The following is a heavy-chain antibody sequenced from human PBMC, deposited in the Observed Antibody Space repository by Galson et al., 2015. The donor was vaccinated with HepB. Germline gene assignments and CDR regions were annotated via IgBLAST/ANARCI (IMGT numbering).Heavy chain of an antibody. D-gene: IGHD2-8*02. J-gene: IGHJ5*02. CDR1: GGTFSSYA. CDR3: ARAPHRGYCTGGVCSLNH. CDR2: IIPIFGTA. Sequence: SVKASCKASGGTFSSYAISWVRQAPGQGLEWMGGIIPIFGTANYAQKFQGRVTITADESTSTAYMELSSLRSEDTAVYYCARAPHRGYCTGGVCSLNHWGQGTLVTVSS. V-gene: IGHV1-69*13.